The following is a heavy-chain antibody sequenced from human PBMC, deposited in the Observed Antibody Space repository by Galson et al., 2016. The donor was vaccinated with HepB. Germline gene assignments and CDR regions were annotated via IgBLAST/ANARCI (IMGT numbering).Heavy chain of an antibody. D-gene: IGHD3-10*01. CDR2: LSFDGSAR. CDR1: GFRFSSVW. Sequence: SGFRFSSVWMHWVRQAPGKGLVWVSGLSFDGSARRYADSVKSRFTISRDNAKNTLYLEMTSLSAEDTAVYYCARGSWAPFESWGQGTLVTVSS. V-gene: IGHV3-74*01. CDR3: ARGSWAPFES. J-gene: IGHJ5*01.